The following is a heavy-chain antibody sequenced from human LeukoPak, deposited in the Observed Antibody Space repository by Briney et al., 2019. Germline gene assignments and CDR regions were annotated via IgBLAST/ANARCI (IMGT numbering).Heavy chain of an antibody. J-gene: IGHJ4*02. CDR1: GFSLGSFA. CDR3: ARDTPGVSQRDFDY. V-gene: IGHV3-21*01. Sequence: GGSLRLSCAASGFSLGSFAVSWVRQAPGKGLEWVSSISSSSSYIYYADSVKGRFTISRDNAKNSLYLQMNSLRAEDTAVYYCARDTPGVSQRDFDYWGQGTLVTVSS. D-gene: IGHD2-8*01. CDR2: ISSSSSYI.